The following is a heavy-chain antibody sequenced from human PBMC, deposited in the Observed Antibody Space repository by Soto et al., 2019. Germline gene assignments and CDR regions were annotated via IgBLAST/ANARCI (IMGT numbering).Heavy chain of an antibody. Sequence: SETLSLTCTVSGGSISSSSYYWGWIRQPPGKGLEWIGSIYYSGSTYYNPSLKSRVTISVDTSKNQFSLKLSSVTAADTAVYYCASSGYYDILTFDYWGQGTLVTVSS. J-gene: IGHJ4*02. V-gene: IGHV4-39*01. CDR2: IYYSGST. CDR1: GGSISSSSYY. D-gene: IGHD3-9*01. CDR3: ASSGYYDILTFDY.